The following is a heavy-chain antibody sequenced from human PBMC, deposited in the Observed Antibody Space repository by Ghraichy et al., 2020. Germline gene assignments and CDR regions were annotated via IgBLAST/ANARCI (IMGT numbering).Heavy chain of an antibody. CDR3: ARRDIVLMVYATYFTRGRSSGQYYFDY. D-gene: IGHD2-8*01. Sequence: SETLSLTCAVYGGSFSGYYWSWIRQPPGKGLEWIGEINHSGSTNYNPSLKSRVTISVDTSKNQFSLKLSSVTAADTAVYYCARRDIVLMVYATYFTRGRSSGQYYFDYWGQGTLVTVSS. V-gene: IGHV4-34*01. CDR1: GGSFSGYY. CDR2: INHSGST. J-gene: IGHJ4*02.